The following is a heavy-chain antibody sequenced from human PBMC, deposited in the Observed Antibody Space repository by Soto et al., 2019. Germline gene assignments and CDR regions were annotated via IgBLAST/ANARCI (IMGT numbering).Heavy chain of an antibody. CDR1: GYSFAGYW. Sequence: PGESLKISCKGSGYSFAGYWITWVRQKPGKGLEWMGRIDPSDSQTYYSPSFRGHVTISATKSITTVFLQWSSLRASDTAMYYCARQRFGSFSGSYVFDLWGQGTPVTVSS. J-gene: IGHJ5*02. V-gene: IGHV5-10-1*01. D-gene: IGHD3-16*01. CDR2: IDPSDSQT. CDR3: ARQRFGSFSGSYVFDL.